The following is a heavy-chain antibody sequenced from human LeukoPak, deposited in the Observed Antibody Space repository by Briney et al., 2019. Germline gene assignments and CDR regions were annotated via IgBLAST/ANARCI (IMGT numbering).Heavy chain of an antibody. V-gene: IGHV3-21*01. D-gene: IGHD1-26*01. CDR3: ARGPRATTFRGIKIYYFDY. CDR1: GFTFSSYS. CDR2: ISSSSSYI. Sequence: GGSLRLSCAASGFTFSSYSMNWVRQAPGKGLEWVSSISSSSSYIYYADSVKGRFTISRDNGKNSLYLQMNSLRAEDTAVYYCARGPRATTFRGIKIYYFDYWGQGTLVTVSS. J-gene: IGHJ4*02.